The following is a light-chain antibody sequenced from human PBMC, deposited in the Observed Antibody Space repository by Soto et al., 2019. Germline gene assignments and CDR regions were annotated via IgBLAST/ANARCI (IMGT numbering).Light chain of an antibody. CDR2: AAS. CDR3: QHYNSYSEA. J-gene: IGKJ1*01. Sequence: DIQMTQSPSTLSASVGDRVTITCRASQSISRYLNWYQQKPGKAPKLLIYAASSLLGGVPSRFSGSGSGTEFTLTISSLQPDDFATYYCQHYNSYSEAFGQGTKVDIK. CDR1: QSISRY. V-gene: IGKV1-5*01.